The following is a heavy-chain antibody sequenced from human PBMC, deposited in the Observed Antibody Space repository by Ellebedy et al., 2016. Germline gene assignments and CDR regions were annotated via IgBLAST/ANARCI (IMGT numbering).Heavy chain of an antibody. D-gene: IGHD4-17*01. CDR2: ISSNGGST. CDR1: GFTLSSYA. J-gene: IGHJ2*01. Sequence: GESLKISCSASGFTLSSYAIHWVRQAPGKGLEYVSAISSNGGSTYYADSVKGRFTISSDNSKNTLYLQMSSLRTEDTAVFYCVKGPSTVTTLWYFDLWGRGTLVTVSS. CDR3: VKGPSTVTTLWYFDL. V-gene: IGHV3-64D*06.